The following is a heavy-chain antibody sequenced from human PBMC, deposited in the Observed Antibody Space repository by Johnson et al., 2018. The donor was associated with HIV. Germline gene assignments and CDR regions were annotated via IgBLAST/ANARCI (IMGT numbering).Heavy chain of an antibody. CDR3: ARGQWLVPFTFDL. Sequence: VQLVESGGGLVKPGGSLRLSCVGSGFSFSSNWMSWVRQAPGKGLEWLSYISSSGSTKYYADSVKGRLTISRDNAKNSLYLQMKNLRAEDTALYYCARGQWLVPFTFDLWGPGTMVTVSS. CDR2: ISSSGSTK. J-gene: IGHJ3*01. V-gene: IGHV3-48*04. CDR1: GFSFSSNW. D-gene: IGHD6-19*01.